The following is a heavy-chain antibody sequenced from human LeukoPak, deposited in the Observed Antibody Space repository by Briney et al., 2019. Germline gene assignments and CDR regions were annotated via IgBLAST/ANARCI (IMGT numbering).Heavy chain of an antibody. CDR1: GFTFGDYG. V-gene: IGHV3-20*04. J-gene: IGHJ4*02. CDR3: ARAMESDY. Sequence: GGSLRLSCAASGFTFGDYGMSWVRQAPGKGLEWVSSINWNGGNTAYADSVKGRFTISRDNAKNSLYLQMNGLRAEDTAVYYCARAMESDYWGQGILVTVSS. D-gene: IGHD3-10*01. CDR2: INWNGGNT.